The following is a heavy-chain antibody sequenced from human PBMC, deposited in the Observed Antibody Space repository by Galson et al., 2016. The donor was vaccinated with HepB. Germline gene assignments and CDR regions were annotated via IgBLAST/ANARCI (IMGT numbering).Heavy chain of an antibody. V-gene: IGHV3-49*03. CDR3: TRGSNLGGSGSFKY. Sequence: SLRLSCAGSGFNFGDYAMSWFRQAPGKGLEWVVFIRSKAYGGTTEYAASVKGRFSISRDDSKSIAYLQMNSLKTEDTAVYYCTRGSNLGGSGSFKYWGQGTLVTVSS. CDR1: GFNFGDYA. CDR2: IRSKAYGGTT. J-gene: IGHJ4*02. D-gene: IGHD3-10*01.